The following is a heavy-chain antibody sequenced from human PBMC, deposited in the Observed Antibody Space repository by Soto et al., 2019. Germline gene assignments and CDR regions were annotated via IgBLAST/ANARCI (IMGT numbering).Heavy chain of an antibody. CDR1: GYTFTSYG. V-gene: IGHV1-18*01. CDR3: ASATYDFWSGSEGRYYFDY. D-gene: IGHD3-3*01. Sequence: ASVKVSCKASGYTFTSYGISWVRQAPGQGLEWMGWISAYNGNTNYAQKLQGRVTMTTDTSTSTAYMELRSLRSDDTAVYYCASATYDFWSGSEGRYYFDYWGQGTLVTV. CDR2: ISAYNGNT. J-gene: IGHJ4*02.